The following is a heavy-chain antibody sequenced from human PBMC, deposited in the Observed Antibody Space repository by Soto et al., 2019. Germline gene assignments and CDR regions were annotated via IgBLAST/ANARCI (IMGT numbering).Heavy chain of an antibody. CDR3: TTDSSIYGSGSYYPIDY. CDR2: IKSKTDGGTT. D-gene: IGHD3-10*01. V-gene: IGHV3-15*07. Sequence: NPGGSLRLSCAASGFTFSNAWMNWVRQAPGKGLEWVGRIKSKTDGGTTDYAAPVKGRFTISRDDSKNTLYLQMNSLKTEDTAVYYCTTDSSIYGSGSYYPIDYWGQGTLVTVSS. J-gene: IGHJ4*02. CDR1: GFTFSNAW.